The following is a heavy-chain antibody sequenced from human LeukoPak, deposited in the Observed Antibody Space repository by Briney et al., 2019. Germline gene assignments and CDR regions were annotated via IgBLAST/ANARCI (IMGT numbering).Heavy chain of an antibody. CDR1: GFTFSTYS. V-gene: IGHV3-21*01. CDR3: ASRRGSNRPFDY. Sequence: LGGSLRLSCAASGFTFSTYSGNWIRQAPGKGLEWVSSITDDSNYIFYADSIKGRFTISRDNAKNSLYLQMNSRTAEDSAVYYCASRRGSNRPFDYWGQGTLVTVSS. D-gene: IGHD1-26*01. J-gene: IGHJ4*02. CDR2: ITDDSNYI.